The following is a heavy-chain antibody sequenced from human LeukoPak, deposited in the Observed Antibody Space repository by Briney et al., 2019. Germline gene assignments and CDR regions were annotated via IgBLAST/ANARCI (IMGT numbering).Heavy chain of an antibody. D-gene: IGHD3-9*01. CDR3: ARAHPVRYFDWFTPLDV. J-gene: IGHJ6*04. V-gene: IGHV1-46*01. CDR2: INPSGGST. CDR1: GYTFTSYY. Sequence: ASVKVSCKASGYTFTSYYMHWVRQAPGQGLEWMGIINPSGGSTSYAQKFQGRVTMTRDTSTSTVYMELSSLRSEDTAVYYCARAHPVRYFDWFTPLDVWGKGTMVTVSS.